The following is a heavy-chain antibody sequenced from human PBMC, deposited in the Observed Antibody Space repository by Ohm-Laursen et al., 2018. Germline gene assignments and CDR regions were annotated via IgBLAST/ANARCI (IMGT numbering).Heavy chain of an antibody. D-gene: IGHD5-18*01. J-gene: IGHJ4*02. CDR2: FDPEDGET. Sequence: VASVKVSCKVSGYTLTELSMHWVRQAPGKGLEWMGGFDPEDGETIYAQKFQGRVTMTEDTSTDTAYMELSSLRSEDTAVYYCATGILGYSYDRRNWGQGTLVTVSS. V-gene: IGHV1-24*01. CDR1: GYTLTELS. CDR3: ATGILGYSYDRRN.